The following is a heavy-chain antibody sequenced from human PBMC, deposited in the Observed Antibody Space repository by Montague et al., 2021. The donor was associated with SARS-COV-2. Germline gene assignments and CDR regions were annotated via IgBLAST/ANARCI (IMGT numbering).Heavy chain of an antibody. D-gene: IGHD3-10*01. J-gene: IGHJ6*02. Sequence: SETLSLTCTVSGGSISNYHWNWSRQPPGKGLEWIAYIYYSGSTNYNPSLQSRVTISVDTSRNQYSLRLTSVTVADTAAYYCSRQLRVRRTWQVGDYNHYGMDVWGQGTTVSVSS. CDR1: GGSISNYH. CDR2: IYYSGST. V-gene: IGHV4-59*08. CDR3: SRQLRVRRTWQVGDYNHYGMDV.